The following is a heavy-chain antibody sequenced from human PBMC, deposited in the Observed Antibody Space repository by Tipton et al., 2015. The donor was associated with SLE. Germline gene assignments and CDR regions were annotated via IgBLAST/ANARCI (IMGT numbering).Heavy chain of an antibody. CDR2: IYYGGIT. J-gene: IGHJ5*02. CDR3: ARQEYSQFGLVGFDP. D-gene: IGHD2/OR15-2a*01. Sequence: TLSLTCTVSGGSISGFYWGWIRQPPGKGLEWIGNIYYGGITYYNPSLKSRVTISVDTSKNQFSLRLSSVAAADTAVYYCARQEYSQFGLVGFDPWGQGTLVTVSS. V-gene: IGHV4-39*07. CDR1: GGSISGFY.